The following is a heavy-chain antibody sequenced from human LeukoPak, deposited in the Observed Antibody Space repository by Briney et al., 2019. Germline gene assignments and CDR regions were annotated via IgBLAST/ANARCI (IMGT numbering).Heavy chain of an antibody. CDR3: AREVSWDTAMATGAFDI. D-gene: IGHD5-18*01. Sequence: ASVTVSCKASGYTFTDNYIHWVRQAPGQGLEWMGRINPNSGGTNYAQKFQGRVTMTRDTSISTAYMELSRLRSDDTAVYYCAREVSWDTAMATGAFDIWGQGTMVTVSS. J-gene: IGHJ3*02. V-gene: IGHV1-2*06. CDR1: GYTFTDNY. CDR2: INPNSGGT.